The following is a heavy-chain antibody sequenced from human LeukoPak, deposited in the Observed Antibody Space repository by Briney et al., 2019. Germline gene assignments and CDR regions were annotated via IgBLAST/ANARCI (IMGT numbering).Heavy chain of an antibody. V-gene: IGHV3-30*02. CDR1: GFTISSYG. CDR3: AKAYYYDSSGYYPRY. CDR2: IRYDGSNK. J-gene: IGHJ4*02. Sequence: GGSLRLSCAASGFTISSYGMHWVRQAPGKGLEWVAFIRYDGSNKYYADSVKGRFTISRDNSKNTLYLQMNSLRAEDTAVYYCAKAYYYDSSGYYPRYWGQGTLVTVSS. D-gene: IGHD3-22*01.